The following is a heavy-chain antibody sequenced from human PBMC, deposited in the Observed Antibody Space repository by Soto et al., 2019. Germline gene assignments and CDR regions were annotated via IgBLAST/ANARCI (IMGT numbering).Heavy chain of an antibody. J-gene: IGHJ4*02. D-gene: IGHD3-22*01. V-gene: IGHV1-69*13. CDR3: ARVGHYYDSSGFDH. CDR2: IIPIFGTA. CDR1: GGTFSSYA. Sequence: SVKVSCKASGGTFSSYAISWVRQAPGQGLEWMGGIIPIFGTANYAQKFQGRVTITADESTSTAYMELSSLRSEDTAVYYCARVGHYYDSSGFDHWGQGTLVTVSS.